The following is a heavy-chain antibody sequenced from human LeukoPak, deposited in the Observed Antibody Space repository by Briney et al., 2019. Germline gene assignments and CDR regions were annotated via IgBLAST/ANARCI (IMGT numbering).Heavy chain of an antibody. CDR2: IYHSGST. V-gene: IGHV4-38-2*01. CDR3: ARGASGYYDSSEDY. D-gene: IGHD3-22*01. Sequence: PSETLSLTCAVSGYSISSGYYWGWIRQPPGKGLGWTGSIYHSGSTYYNPSLKSRVTISVDTSKNQFSLKLSSVTAADTAVYYCARGASGYYDSSEDYWGQGTLVTVSS. CDR1: GYSISSGYY. J-gene: IGHJ4*02.